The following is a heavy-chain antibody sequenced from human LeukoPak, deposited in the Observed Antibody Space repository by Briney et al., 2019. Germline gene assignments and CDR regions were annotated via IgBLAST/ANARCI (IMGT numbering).Heavy chain of an antibody. CDR3: AKKTPGNYPYDY. CDR1: GFTFDVSA. Sequence: GGSLRLSCAASGFTFDVSAMNWVRQAPGKGLEWVSASGNAGDTYYADSVKGRFTISRDSSKKMLFLQMTSLRAEDTAVYYCAKKTPGNYPYDYWGQGTLDTVSP. D-gene: IGHD3-22*01. V-gene: IGHV3-23*01. CDR2: SGNAGDT. J-gene: IGHJ4*02.